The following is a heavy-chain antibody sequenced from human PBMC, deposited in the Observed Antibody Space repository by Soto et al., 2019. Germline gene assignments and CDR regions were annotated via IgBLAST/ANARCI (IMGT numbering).Heavy chain of an antibody. D-gene: IGHD5-12*01. J-gene: IGHJ4*02. Sequence: QLQLQESGPGLVKPSETLSLTCTVSGRSISSSSYYWGWIRQPPGKGLEWMGSIYYSGSTYYNPSLKSRVTISVDTSKNQFSLKLSSVTAADTAVYYCASRWLQIDYWGQGTLVTVSS. CDR3: ASRWLQIDY. CDR2: IYYSGST. CDR1: GRSISSSSYY. V-gene: IGHV4-39*01.